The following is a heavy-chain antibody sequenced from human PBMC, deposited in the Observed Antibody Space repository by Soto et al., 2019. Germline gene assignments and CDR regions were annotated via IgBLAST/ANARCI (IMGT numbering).Heavy chain of an antibody. D-gene: IGHD5-12*01. J-gene: IGHJ2*01. Sequence: QVQLVQSGAEVKKPGSSVKVSCKASGGTFSNYPISWVRQAPGQGLEWMGGSIPIFGTVNYAQKFQGRVTITADESTSTANRELSSLRSEDTAVYYCARGNHRWLQLWYFDLWGRGTLVTVSS. CDR2: SIPIFGTV. CDR1: GGTFSNYP. CDR3: ARGNHRWLQLWYFDL. V-gene: IGHV1-69*12.